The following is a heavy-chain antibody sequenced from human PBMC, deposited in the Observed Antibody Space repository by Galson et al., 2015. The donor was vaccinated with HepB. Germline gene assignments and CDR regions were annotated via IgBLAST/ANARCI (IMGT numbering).Heavy chain of an antibody. CDR1: GGSISGPY. CDR3: ARYGGTPDNFFDS. Sequence: SETLSLTCTVSGGSISGPYWSLIRQPPGKGLEWIGLIHYSGGTSYNPSLKSRVTISVDTSKNQVSLRLRFVTAADTAMYYCARYGGTPDNFFDSWGQGTLATVSS. CDR2: IHYSGGT. D-gene: IGHD2-15*01. J-gene: IGHJ4*02. V-gene: IGHV4-59*11.